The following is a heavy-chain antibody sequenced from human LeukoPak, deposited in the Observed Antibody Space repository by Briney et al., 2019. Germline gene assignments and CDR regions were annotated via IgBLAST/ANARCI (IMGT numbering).Heavy chain of an antibody. Sequence: ESGPTLVKPTQTLTLTCTFSGFSLRSSGMCVSWIRQPPGKALEWLALIHWDHDKYYSTSLKTRLTISKDTSKNQVVLTMTNMDPVDTATYYCARTSCYGNYYYYGMDVWGQGTTVIVSS. CDR1: GFSLRSSGMC. V-gene: IGHV2-70*01. CDR2: IHWDHDK. J-gene: IGHJ6*01. CDR3: ARTSCYGNYYYYGMDV. D-gene: IGHD2-2*01.